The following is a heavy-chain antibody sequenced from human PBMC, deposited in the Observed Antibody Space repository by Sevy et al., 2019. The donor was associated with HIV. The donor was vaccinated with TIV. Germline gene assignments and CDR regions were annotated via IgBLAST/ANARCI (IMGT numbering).Heavy chain of an antibody. V-gene: IGHV3-23*01. CDR2: IGGSGGST. J-gene: IGHJ4*02. Sequence: GGSLRLSCAASGFTFSSYAMSWVRQAPGKGLEWVSAIGGSGGSTYYADSVKGRFTISRDNSKNTLYLQMNSLRAEDTAVYYCAKGEKYYDSSGLTVHFDYWGQGTLVTVSS. CDR3: AKGEKYYDSSGLTVHFDY. CDR1: GFTFSSYA. D-gene: IGHD3-22*01.